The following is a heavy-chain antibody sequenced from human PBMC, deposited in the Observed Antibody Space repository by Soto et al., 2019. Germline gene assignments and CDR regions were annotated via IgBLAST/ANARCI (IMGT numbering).Heavy chain of an antibody. J-gene: IGHJ5*02. V-gene: IGHV4-39*01. D-gene: IGHD2-21*02. CDR1: GGYISIISYY. CDR3: ASSYCGGDCYKNWFDP. CDR2: IYYSGST. Sequence: SETLSLTCTVSGGYISIISYYWGWIRQPPGKGLEWIGSIYYSGSTDYNPSLKSRVTISVDTSKNQFSLKLSSVTAADTAVYYCASSYCGGDCYKNWFDPWGQGTLVTVSS.